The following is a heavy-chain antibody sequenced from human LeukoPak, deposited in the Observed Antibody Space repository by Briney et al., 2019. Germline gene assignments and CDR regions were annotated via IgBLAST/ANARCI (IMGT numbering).Heavy chain of an antibody. D-gene: IGHD5-18*01. V-gene: IGHV4-38-2*02. CDR3: ARVAPGGYSYGRNYYFDY. J-gene: IGHJ4*02. CDR1: GYSISSGYY. CDR2: IYHSGST. Sequence: SETLSLTCSVSGYSISSGYYWDWIRQPPGKGLEWIGSIYHSGSTYYNPSLKSRVTISVDTSKNQFSLKLSSVTAADTAVYYCARVAPGGYSYGRNYYFDYWGQGTLVTVSS.